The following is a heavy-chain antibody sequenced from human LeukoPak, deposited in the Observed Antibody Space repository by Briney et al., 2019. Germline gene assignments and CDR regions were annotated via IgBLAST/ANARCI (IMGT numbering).Heavy chain of an antibody. V-gene: IGHV3-53*01. D-gene: IGHD5-24*01. CDR3: ARGGDGYNILFDY. CDR1: GFTVSSNY. CDR2: IFSGGST. Sequence: PGGSLRLSCAASGFTVSSNYMSWVRQAPGKGLGWCSVIFSGGSTYYADSVKARFTISRDNSKNTLYLQMNSLRVEDTAVYYCARGGDGYNILFDYWGQGTLVTVSS. J-gene: IGHJ4*02.